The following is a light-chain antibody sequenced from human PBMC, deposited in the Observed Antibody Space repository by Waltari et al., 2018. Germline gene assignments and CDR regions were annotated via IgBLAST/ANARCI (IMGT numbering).Light chain of an antibody. V-gene: IGLV3-21*04. CDR1: NIDSRN. Sequence: SYLLTQPTSGSVDPGKTATMTCGGNNIDSRNVHGNQQRSGQPPVLVMYDDNQRPSGIPERFSGSNSGNTATLTISRAEVGDEADYYCQVWDSDSDHRNIIFGGGTKLTVL. CDR2: DDN. CDR3: QVWDSDSDHRNII. J-gene: IGLJ2*01.